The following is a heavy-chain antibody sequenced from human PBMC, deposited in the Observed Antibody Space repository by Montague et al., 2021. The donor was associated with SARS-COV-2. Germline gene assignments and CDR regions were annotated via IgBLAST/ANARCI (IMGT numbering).Heavy chain of an antibody. CDR1: GFTFSSYA. Sequence: SLRLSCAASGFTFSSYAMHWVRQAPGKGLEWVAVISYDGSNKYYADSVKGRFTISRDNSKNTLYLQMNSMRSEDTAVYYCARELTGYSGMDVWGQGTTVTVSS. D-gene: IGHD3-9*01. CDR3: ARELTGYSGMDV. V-gene: IGHV3-30-3*01. J-gene: IGHJ6*02. CDR2: ISYDGSNK.